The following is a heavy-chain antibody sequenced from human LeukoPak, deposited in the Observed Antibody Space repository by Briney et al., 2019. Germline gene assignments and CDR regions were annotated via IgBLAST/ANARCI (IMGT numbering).Heavy chain of an antibody. Sequence: GRSLRLSCAASGLTFSSYAMHWVRQAPGKGLEWVAVISYDGSNKYYADSVKGRFTISRDNSKNTLYLQMNSLRAEDTAVYYCRGYDYGTIDYWGQGTLVTVSS. V-gene: IGHV3-30-3*01. CDR2: ISYDGSNK. CDR1: GLTFSSYA. CDR3: RGYDYGTIDY. J-gene: IGHJ4*02. D-gene: IGHD4-17*01.